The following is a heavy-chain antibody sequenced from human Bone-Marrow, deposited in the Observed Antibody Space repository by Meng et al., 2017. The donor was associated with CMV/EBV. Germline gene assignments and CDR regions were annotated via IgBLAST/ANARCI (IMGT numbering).Heavy chain of an antibody. Sequence: GESLKISCAASGFTFSSYWMSWVRQAPGKGLEWVANIKGDGTEKYYVDSVKGRFTISRDNAKNSLYLQMNSLRVDDTALYYCARGGLIGACDYWGQGTLVTVSS. CDR3: ARGGLIGACDY. CDR2: IKGDGTEK. CDR1: GFTFSSYW. J-gene: IGHJ4*02. D-gene: IGHD3-16*01. V-gene: IGHV3-7*01.